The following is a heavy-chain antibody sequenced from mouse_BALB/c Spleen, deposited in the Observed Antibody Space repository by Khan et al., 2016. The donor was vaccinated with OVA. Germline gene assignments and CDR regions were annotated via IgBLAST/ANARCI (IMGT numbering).Heavy chain of an antibody. CDR1: DYTFTDYS. J-gene: IGHJ3*01. CDR3: ARDNGYYLFAY. V-gene: IGHV1S137*01. D-gene: IGHD2-3*01. Sequence: QVQLQQPGPELVKPGVSVKLSCNGSDYTFTDYSLHWVQQCHAKSLEWIGAVGTYYGNSKNNQKFKGKAIMTQDKSYTTDQLELYRLTSEDSAIYYCARDNGYYLFAYWGQGTLVTVSA. CDR2: VGTYYGNS.